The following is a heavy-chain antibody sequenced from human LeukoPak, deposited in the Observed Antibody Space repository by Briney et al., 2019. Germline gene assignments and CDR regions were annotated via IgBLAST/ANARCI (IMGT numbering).Heavy chain of an antibody. CDR1: DGSIKTNYW. V-gene: IGHV4-4*02. D-gene: IGHD2-15*01. J-gene: IGHJ4*02. Sequence: SETLSPTCTVSDGSIKTNYWWTWVRQPPGKGLEWIGETWHSGSSTNYNPSLKSRVTISVDKPKSQFSLKLTSVTAADTAIYYCARGNEYTWWQWSQGTLVTVS. CDR3: ARGNEYTWWQ. CDR2: TWHSGSST.